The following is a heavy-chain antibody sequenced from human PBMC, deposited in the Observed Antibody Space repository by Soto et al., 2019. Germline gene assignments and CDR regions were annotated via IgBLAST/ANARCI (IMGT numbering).Heavy chain of an antibody. V-gene: IGHV4-59*01. J-gene: IGHJ4*02. CDR3: ARSNYYDSSAPRGYFDY. D-gene: IGHD3-22*01. CDR2: IYYSGST. Sequence: QVQLQESGPGLVKPSETLSLTCTVSGGSISSYYWSWIRQPPGKGLEWIGYIYYSGSTKYNPSLKCRVTISVDTSKNQFSLKLRSVTAADTAVYYCARSNYYDSSAPRGYFDYWGQGTLVTVSS. CDR1: GGSISSYY.